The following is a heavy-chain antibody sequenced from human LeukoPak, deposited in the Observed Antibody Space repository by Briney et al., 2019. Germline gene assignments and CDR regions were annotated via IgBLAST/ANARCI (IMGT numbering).Heavy chain of an antibody. CDR3: ARVYCSGGSCYYYYYGMDV. D-gene: IGHD2-15*01. CDR1: GFTFSSYW. CDR2: IKQDGSEK. V-gene: IGHV3-7*01. Sequence: GGSLRLSCAASGFTFSSYWMSWVRQAPGKGLEWVANIKQDGSEKYYVDSVKGRSTISRDNAKNSLYLQMNSLRAEDTAVYYCARVYCSGGSCYYYYYGMDVWGQGTTVTVSS. J-gene: IGHJ6*02.